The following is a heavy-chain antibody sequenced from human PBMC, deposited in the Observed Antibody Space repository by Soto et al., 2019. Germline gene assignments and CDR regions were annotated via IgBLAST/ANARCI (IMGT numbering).Heavy chain of an antibody. CDR1: GGSISSSSYY. CDR3: ASPGYCSGGSCYDFDY. V-gene: IGHV4-39*01. Sequence: QLQLQESGPGLVKPSETLSLTCTVSGGSISSSSYYWGWIRPPPGKGLEWIGNHYYSGITYYNPPLMIRLTIPVDTSKNQSSLKLSSVTAADTAVYYCASPGYCSGGSCYDFDYWGQGPLVTVSS. D-gene: IGHD2-15*01. J-gene: IGHJ4*02. CDR2: HYYSGIT.